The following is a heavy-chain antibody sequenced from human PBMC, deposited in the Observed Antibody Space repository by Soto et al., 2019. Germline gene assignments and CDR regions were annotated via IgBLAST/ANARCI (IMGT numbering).Heavy chain of an antibody. CDR1: GDSISRGGYY. CDR3: ARDGAGAYGLGWFDP. Sequence: QVQLQESGPGLVKPSQTLSLTCTVSGDSISRGGYYWNWLRQHPRKGLEWIGYIYHSGSTIYNPTLKSRVTISVHTSKNLSSLELSNVTAADTAVYYCARDGAGAYGLGWFDPWGQGILVTVSS. D-gene: IGHD2-21*01. CDR2: IYHSGST. J-gene: IGHJ5*02. V-gene: IGHV4-31*03.